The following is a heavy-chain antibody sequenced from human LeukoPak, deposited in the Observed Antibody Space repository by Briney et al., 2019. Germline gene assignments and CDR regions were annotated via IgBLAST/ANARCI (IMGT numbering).Heavy chain of an antibody. D-gene: IGHD3-22*01. CDR1: GGTFSSSA. V-gene: IGHV1-69*06. CDR2: IIPIFGTA. CDR3: ARQTYDSSGYSDY. Sequence: SVKVSCKASGGTFSSSAIIWVRQAPGQGLEWMGGIIPIFGTANYAQKFQGRVTITADKSTSTAYMELSSLRSEDTAVYYCARQTYDSSGYSDYWGQGTLVTVSS. J-gene: IGHJ4*02.